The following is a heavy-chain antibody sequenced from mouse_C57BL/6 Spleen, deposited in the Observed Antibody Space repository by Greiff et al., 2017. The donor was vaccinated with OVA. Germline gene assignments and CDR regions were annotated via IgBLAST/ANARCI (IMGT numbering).Heavy chain of an antibody. V-gene: IGHV1-64*01. Sequence: QVQLKQPGAELVKPGASVKLSCKASGYTFTSYWMHWVKQRPGQGLEWIGMIHPNSGSTNYNETFKSKATLTVAKSSSTAYMQLSSLTSEDSAVYYCAPLTTVVDAWFAYWGQGTLVTVSA. CDR1: GYTFTSYW. CDR3: APLTTVVDAWFAY. D-gene: IGHD1-1*01. CDR2: IHPNSGST. J-gene: IGHJ3*01.